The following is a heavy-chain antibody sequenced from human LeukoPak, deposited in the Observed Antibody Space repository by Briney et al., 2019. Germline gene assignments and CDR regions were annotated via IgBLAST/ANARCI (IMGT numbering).Heavy chain of an antibody. CDR1: GYTFAGCN. D-gene: IGHD3-22*01. J-gene: IGHJ6*03. CDR2: INPNSGGT. Sequence: ASVKVSCTASGYTFAGCNMHWVRRAPGQGLEWMGWINPNSGGTNYAQKFQGRVTMTRDTSISTAYMELSRLRSDDTAVYYCARDGQGYYYDSSGTSGYYYYYYYMDVWGKGTTVTVSS. CDR3: ARDGQGYYYDSSGTSGYYYYYYYMDV. V-gene: IGHV1-2*02.